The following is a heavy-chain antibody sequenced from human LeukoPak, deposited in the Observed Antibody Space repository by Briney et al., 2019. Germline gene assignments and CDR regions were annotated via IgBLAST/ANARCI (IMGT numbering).Heavy chain of an antibody. CDR3: ARDKTYYYDSSGYNLGY. CDR2: ISAYNGNT. V-gene: IGHV1-18*01. D-gene: IGHD3-22*01. Sequence: ASVKVSCKASGYTFTSYGISWVRQAPGQGLEWMGWISAYNGNTNYAQKLQGRVTMTTDTSTSTAYTELRSLRSDDTAVYYCARDKTYYYDSSGYNLGYWGQGTLVTVSS. J-gene: IGHJ4*02. CDR1: GYTFTSYG.